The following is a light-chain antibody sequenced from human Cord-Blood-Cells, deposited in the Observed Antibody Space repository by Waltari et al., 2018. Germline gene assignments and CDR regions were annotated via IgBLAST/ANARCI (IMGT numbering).Light chain of an antibody. CDR2: EGS. J-gene: IGLJ2*01. Sequence: QSALTQPASVSGSPGQSNTISCTGTSSDVGSYNLVSWYQQHPGKAPKRMIYEGSKRPSGVSNRFPGSKSGNTASLTIAGLQGDDEADYYCCSYAGSSTLVFGGGTKLTVL. CDR1: SSDVGSYNL. CDR3: CSYAGSSTLV. V-gene: IGLV2-23*01.